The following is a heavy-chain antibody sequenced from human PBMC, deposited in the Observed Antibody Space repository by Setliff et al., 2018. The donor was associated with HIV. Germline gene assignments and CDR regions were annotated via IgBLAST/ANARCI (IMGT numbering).Heavy chain of an antibody. CDR1: GFMFSNYW. V-gene: IGHV3-7*03. D-gene: IGHD3-10*01. Sequence: PGESLKISCAASGFMFSNYWMSWGRQAPGKGLERVANIKEDGSEKYYVDSMKGRFTISRDNAKNSLYLQMDGLRAEDTAVYYCARGSGSYWGQGTLVTVSS. CDR2: IKEDGSEK. J-gene: IGHJ4*02. CDR3: ARGSGSY.